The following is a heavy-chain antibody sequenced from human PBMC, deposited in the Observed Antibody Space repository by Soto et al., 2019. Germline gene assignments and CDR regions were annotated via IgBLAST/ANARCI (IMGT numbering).Heavy chain of an antibody. V-gene: IGHV5-51*01. Sequence: GESLKIPCKGSDYSFANDWIGWVRQMPGKGLEWMGIIYPADSDTRYSPSFQGQVTISADKSISTAYLQWSSLKASDTAMYYCARQTVFSYSFSMWGQGTMVTVSS. CDR3: ARQTVFSYSFSM. CDR1: DYSFANDW. J-gene: IGHJ3*02. D-gene: IGHD1-26*01. CDR2: IYPADSDT.